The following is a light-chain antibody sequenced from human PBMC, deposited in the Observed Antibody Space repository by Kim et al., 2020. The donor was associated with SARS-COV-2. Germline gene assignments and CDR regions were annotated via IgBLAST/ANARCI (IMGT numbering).Light chain of an antibody. J-gene: IGLJ1*01. V-gene: IGLV2-8*01. Sequence: PGQSVTISSSGTSSDFGASNYVPCYQQHPAKAPKLIIYEVTKRPSGVPDRFSASKSGNTASLPVSGLQAEDAADYYCTSHPSTNYLFGTGTKVTVL. CDR1: SSDFGASNY. CDR3: TSHPSTNYL. CDR2: EVT.